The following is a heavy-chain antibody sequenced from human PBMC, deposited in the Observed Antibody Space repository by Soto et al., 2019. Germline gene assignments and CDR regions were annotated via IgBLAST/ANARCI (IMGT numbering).Heavy chain of an antibody. J-gene: IGHJ4*02. CDR2: IAPFKGRM. V-gene: IGHV1-18*04. CDR3: AREGGSSTYYPLELDY. Sequence: APVQVSCQASGYLFLSYGINWVRQAPGQGLEWVGWIAPFKGRMIFAPRLQDRITMTVDTSTSTASLEGRALTSGDTGINICAREGGSSTYYPLELDYWGQGTGDTISS. D-gene: IGHD6-13*01. CDR1: GYLFLSYG.